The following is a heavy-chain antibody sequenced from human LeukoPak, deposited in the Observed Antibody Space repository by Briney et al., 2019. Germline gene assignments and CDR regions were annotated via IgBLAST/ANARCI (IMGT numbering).Heavy chain of an antibody. Sequence: PSETLSLTCTVSGGSISSGSYYWSWIRQPAGKGLEWIGRIYTSGSTNYNPSLKSRVTISVDTSKNQFSLKLSSVTAADTAVYYCARVYGVATIKHFDYWGQGTLVTVSS. J-gene: IGHJ4*02. CDR2: IYTSGST. CDR3: ARVYGVATIKHFDY. V-gene: IGHV4-61*02. D-gene: IGHD5-12*01. CDR1: GGSISSGSYY.